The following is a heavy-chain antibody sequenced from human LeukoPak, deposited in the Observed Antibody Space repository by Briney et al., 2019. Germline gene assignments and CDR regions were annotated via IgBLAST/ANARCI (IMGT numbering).Heavy chain of an antibody. V-gene: IGHV1-46*01. J-gene: IGHJ3*02. D-gene: IGHD4-17*01. CDR1: GYTFTSYY. CDR3: ARDRSYGYAFDI. CDR2: INPSGGST. Sequence: ASVKVSCKASGYTFTSYYMHWVRQAPGQGLEWMGIINPSGGSTSYAHQFQGRVTMTRDMSTSTVYMELSSLRSEDTAVYYCARDRSYGYAFDIWGQGTMVTVSS.